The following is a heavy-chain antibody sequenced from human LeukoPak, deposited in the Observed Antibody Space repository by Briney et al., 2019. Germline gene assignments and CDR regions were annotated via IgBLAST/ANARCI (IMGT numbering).Heavy chain of an antibody. CDR3: ARGLVAADEYFDY. CDR2: ISYDGSNK. D-gene: IGHD2-15*01. V-gene: IGHV3-30*04. J-gene: IGHJ4*02. CDR1: GFTFSSYA. Sequence: PGGSLRLSCAASGFTFSSYAMHWVRQAPGKGLEWVAVISYDGSNKYYADSVKGRFTISRDNSKNMLYPQMNSLRAEDTAVYYCARGLVAADEYFDYWGQGTLVTVSS.